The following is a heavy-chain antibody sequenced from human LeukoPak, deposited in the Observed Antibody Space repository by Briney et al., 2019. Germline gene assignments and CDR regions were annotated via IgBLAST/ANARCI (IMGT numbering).Heavy chain of an antibody. D-gene: IGHD2-15*01. Sequence: GGSRRLSCAASGFTFSNYFMHWVRQAPGKGLVWVSRINSDGTTTMYADSVKGRFTISRDNAKNTLYLQMNSLRDEDTAVYYCARRVDATRWFDPWGQGTLVAVSS. CDR3: ARRVDATRWFDP. CDR2: INSDGTTT. V-gene: IGHV3-74*03. CDR1: GFTFSNYF. J-gene: IGHJ5*02.